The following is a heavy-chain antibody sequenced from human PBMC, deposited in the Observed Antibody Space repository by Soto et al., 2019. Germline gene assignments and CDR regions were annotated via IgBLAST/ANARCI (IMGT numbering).Heavy chain of an antibody. J-gene: IGHJ5*02. CDR3: ARKDKSGYFNWFDP. Sequence: GESLKISCRTSGYRFTSYWIAWMRQMPGKGLEWMCIIFPSDSDTRYSPSFQGQDTISADRSTSTVFLQWASLKPSDTAVYFCARKDKSGYFNWFDPWGQGTLVTVSS. V-gene: IGHV5-51*01. CDR1: GYRFTSYW. D-gene: IGHD3-22*01. CDR2: IFPSDSDT.